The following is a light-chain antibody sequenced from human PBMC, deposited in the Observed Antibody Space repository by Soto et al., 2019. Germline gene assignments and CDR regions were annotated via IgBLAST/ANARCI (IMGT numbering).Light chain of an antibody. CDR2: WAS. V-gene: IGKV4-1*01. Sequence: DIVMTQSPDSLAVSLGERATINCESSQSVLYSSDNKNYLAWYQQKPGQPPKLLIYWASTRDSGVPDRFSGSGAWADFTLTISSLQAEDVAVYYCQQYYSTLTFGGGTKVEIK. J-gene: IGKJ4*01. CDR3: QQYYSTLT. CDR1: QSVLYSSDNKNY.